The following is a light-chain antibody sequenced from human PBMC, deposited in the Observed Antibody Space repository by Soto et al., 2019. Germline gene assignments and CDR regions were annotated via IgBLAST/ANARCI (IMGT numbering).Light chain of an antibody. CDR2: RAS. J-gene: IGKJ1*01. CDR3: QHYNSYSEA. Sequence: DIQMTQSPSTLSASVGDRVTITFRASQDIGTWLAWYQQKPEKAPKVLIYRASHLESGVPSRFSASGSGTEFSLTINSLQADDFATYYCQHYNSYSEAFGQGTKVDIK. V-gene: IGKV1-5*03. CDR1: QDIGTW.